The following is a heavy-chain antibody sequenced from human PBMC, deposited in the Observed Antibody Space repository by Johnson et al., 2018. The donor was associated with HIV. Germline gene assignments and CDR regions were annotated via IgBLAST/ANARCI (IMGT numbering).Heavy chain of an antibody. CDR3: ARDYNGAFDV. D-gene: IGHD4-11*01. V-gene: IGHV3-30-3*02. Sequence: QVQLVESGGGVVQPGRSLRLSCAASGFTFSSYAMHWVRQAPGKGLEWVAVISYDGSNKYYADSVKGRFTISRDSSKNTLYLQMNSLRTEDTAAYYCARDYNGAFDVWGQGTLVTVSS. J-gene: IGHJ3*01. CDR2: ISYDGSNK. CDR1: GFTFSSYA.